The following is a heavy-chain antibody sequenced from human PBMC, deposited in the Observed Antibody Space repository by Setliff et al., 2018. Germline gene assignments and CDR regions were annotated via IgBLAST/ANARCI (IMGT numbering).Heavy chain of an antibody. D-gene: IGHD3-3*01. V-gene: IGHV4-39*07. J-gene: IGHJ4*02. CDR1: GGSISSSGYY. Sequence: PSETLSLTCTVSGGSISSSGYYWGWVRQPPGKGLEWIGEIYHSGSTNYNPSLKSRVTISVDKSKNQFSLKLSSVTAADTAVYYCARDRITIFGVVIPFDYWGQGTLVTVSS. CDR3: ARDRITIFGVVIPFDY. CDR2: IYHSGST.